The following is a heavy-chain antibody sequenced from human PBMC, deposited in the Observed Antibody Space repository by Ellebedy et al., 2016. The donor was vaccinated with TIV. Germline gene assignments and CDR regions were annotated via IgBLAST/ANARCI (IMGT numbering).Heavy chain of an antibody. CDR1: GGSFSGYY. CDR2: INHSGST. CDR3: ARDRGSGWYEAWFDP. V-gene: IGHV4-34*01. D-gene: IGHD6-19*01. Sequence: MPGGSLRLSCAVYGGSFSGYYWSWIRQPPGKGLEWIGEINHSGSTNYNPSLKSRVTISVDTSKNQFSLKLSSVTAADTAVYYCARDRGSGWYEAWFDPWGQGTRVTVSS. J-gene: IGHJ5*02.